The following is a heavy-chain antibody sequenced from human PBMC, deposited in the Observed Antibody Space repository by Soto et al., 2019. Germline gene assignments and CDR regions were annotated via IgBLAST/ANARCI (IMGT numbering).Heavy chain of an antibody. Sequence: SETLSLTCTVSGGSISSGGYYWSWIRQHPGKGLEWIGYIYYSGSTYYNPSLKSRVTISVDTSKNQFSLKLSSVTAADTAVYYCARRFAVAATYYFDYWGQGTLVTVSS. V-gene: IGHV4-31*03. CDR2: IYYSGST. D-gene: IGHD6-19*01. J-gene: IGHJ4*02. CDR3: ARRFAVAATYYFDY. CDR1: GGSISSGGYY.